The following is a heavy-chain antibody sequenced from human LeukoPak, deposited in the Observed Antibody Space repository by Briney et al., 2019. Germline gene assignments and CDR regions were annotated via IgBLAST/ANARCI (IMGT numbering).Heavy chain of an antibody. Sequence: PSETLSLTCTVSGGSISSSSYYWGWIRQPPGKGLEWIGSIYYSGSTYYNPSLKSRVTISVDTSKNQFSLKLSSVTAADTAVYYCARGVRTEGGLRLPDYWGQGTLVTVSS. CDR3: ARGVRTEGGLRLPDY. V-gene: IGHV4-39*07. CDR2: IYYSGST. D-gene: IGHD4-11*01. CDR1: GGSISSSSYY. J-gene: IGHJ4*02.